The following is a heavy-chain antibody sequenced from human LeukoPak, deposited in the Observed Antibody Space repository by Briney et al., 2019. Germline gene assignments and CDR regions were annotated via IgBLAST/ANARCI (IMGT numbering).Heavy chain of an antibody. V-gene: IGHV4-39*01. CDR2: IYYSETT. CDR3: ARQRADYYYYYVDV. J-gene: IGHJ6*03. Sequence: PSETLSLTCTVSGGSINTANYYWGWLRQPPGKGLEWIGSIYYSETTYDNPSLKSRVTISIETSKNQFSLRLSSVTASDTAVYYCARQRADYYYYYVDVWGEGTTVAVS. CDR1: GGSINTANYY.